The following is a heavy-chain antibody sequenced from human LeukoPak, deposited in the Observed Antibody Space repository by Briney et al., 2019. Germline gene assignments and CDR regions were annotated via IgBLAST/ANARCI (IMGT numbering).Heavy chain of an antibody. J-gene: IGHJ1*01. CDR3: ARYYYDSSGYSGYFQH. D-gene: IGHD3-22*01. CDR1: GGSISSYY. V-gene: IGHV4-59*08. Sequence: PSETLSLTCTVSGGSISSYYWSWIRQPPGKGLEWIGYIYYSGSTYYNPSLKSRVTISVDTSKNQFSLKLSSVTAADTAVYYCARYYYDSSGYSGYFQHWGQGTLVTVSS. CDR2: IYYSGST.